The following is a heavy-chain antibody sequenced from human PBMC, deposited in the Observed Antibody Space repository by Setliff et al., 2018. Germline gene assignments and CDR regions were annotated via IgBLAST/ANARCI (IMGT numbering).Heavy chain of an antibody. D-gene: IGHD3-10*01. CDR2: INPDGSEK. J-gene: IGHJ4*02. CDR3: FGAGTCSY. V-gene: IGHV3-7*01. Sequence: WGSLRLSCGASGFTYKNDWVSWVRQAPGKGLEWLASINPDGSEKYYVDSVKGRFTISRDNARNSLSLQMNSLRTEDTAVYYCFGAGTCSYWGQGTLVTVSS. CDR1: GFTYKNDW.